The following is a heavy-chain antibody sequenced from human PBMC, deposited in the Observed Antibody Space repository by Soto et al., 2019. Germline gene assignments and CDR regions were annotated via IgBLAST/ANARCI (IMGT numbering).Heavy chain of an antibody. J-gene: IGHJ4*02. Sequence: EVQLLESGGGLVQPGGSLRLSCAASGFTFNNYAMTWFRQAPGKGLEWVSASSGGGDTTSYADSVKGRFTVSRDGSKNTLYLQMSSLRAEDTALYYCAKGRGGSGSLTPRVDFWGQGTLVTVSS. V-gene: IGHV3-23*01. CDR1: GFTFNNYA. CDR3: AKGRGGSGSLTPRVDF. D-gene: IGHD3-10*01. CDR2: SSGGGDTT.